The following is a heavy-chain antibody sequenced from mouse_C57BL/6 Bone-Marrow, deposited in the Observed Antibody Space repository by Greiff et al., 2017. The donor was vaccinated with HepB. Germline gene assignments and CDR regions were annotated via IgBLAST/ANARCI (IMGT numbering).Heavy chain of an antibody. Sequence: VQLQQSGAELMKPGASVKLSCKATGYTFTGYWIEWVKQRPGHGLEWIGEILPGSGSTNYNEKFKGKATFPADTSSNTAYMQLSSLTTEDSAIYYCATYYYGSSCYYAMDYWGQGTSVTVSS. J-gene: IGHJ4*01. CDR3: ATYYYGSSCYYAMDY. V-gene: IGHV1-9*01. D-gene: IGHD1-1*01. CDR1: GYTFTGYW. CDR2: ILPGSGST.